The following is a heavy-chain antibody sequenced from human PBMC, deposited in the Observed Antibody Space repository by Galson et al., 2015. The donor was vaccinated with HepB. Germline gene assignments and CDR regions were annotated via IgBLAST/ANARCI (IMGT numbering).Heavy chain of an antibody. CDR1: GGTFSSYA. CDR2: IIPIFGTA. V-gene: IGHV1-69*13. J-gene: IGHJ4*02. D-gene: IGHD3-3*01. CDR3: AREGNDIWSGYSARGYFDY. Sequence: SVKVSCKASGGTFSSYAISWVRQAPGQGLEWMGGIIPIFGTANYAQKFQGRVTITADESTSTAYMELSSLRSEDTAVYYCAREGNDIWSGYSARGYFDYWGQGTLVTVSS.